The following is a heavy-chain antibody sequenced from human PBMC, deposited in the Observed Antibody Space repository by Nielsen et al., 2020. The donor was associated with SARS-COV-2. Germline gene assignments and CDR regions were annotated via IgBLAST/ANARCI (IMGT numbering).Heavy chain of an antibody. CDR2: IYYSGST. D-gene: IGHD3-3*01. V-gene: IGHV4-59*13. CDR1: GGSISGYY. J-gene: IGHJ4*02. CDR3: AREAI. Sequence: SETLSLTCTVSGGSISGYYWSWIRQPPGKGLEWIGYIYYSGSTNYNPSLKSRVTISVDPSKNQFSLKVTSVTAADTAMYYCAREAIWSQGTLVTVSS.